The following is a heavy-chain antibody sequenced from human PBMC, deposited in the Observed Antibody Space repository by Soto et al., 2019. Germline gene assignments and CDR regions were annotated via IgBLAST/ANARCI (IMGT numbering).Heavy chain of an antibody. Sequence: ASVKVSCKASGYTFTRSGISWVRRAPGQGLEWMGWISTYNGDTNYAQTFQGRVTMTTDTSTSTVHMEVRSLRSDDTAVYYCAREGVAPYYYYGMDVWGQGTTVTVSS. CDR3: AREGVAPYYYYGMDV. CDR2: ISTYNGDT. J-gene: IGHJ6*02. V-gene: IGHV1-18*01. CDR1: GYTFTRSG. D-gene: IGHD5-12*01.